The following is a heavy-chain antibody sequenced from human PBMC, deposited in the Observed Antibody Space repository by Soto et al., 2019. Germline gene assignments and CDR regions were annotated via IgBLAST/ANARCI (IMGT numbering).Heavy chain of an antibody. CDR1: GFTFSNYD. CDR3: ARELHGGSYGMDV. Sequence: EVQLVESGGGLVQPGGSLRLSCAASGFTFSNYDMHWVRQVTGKGLEWVSGITTAGDTYYPGSVKGRFTISREKAKNSFYLQMNSLSAGDTAVYYCARELHGGSYGMDVWGQGTTVTVSS. V-gene: IGHV3-13*01. J-gene: IGHJ6*02. CDR2: ITTAGDT.